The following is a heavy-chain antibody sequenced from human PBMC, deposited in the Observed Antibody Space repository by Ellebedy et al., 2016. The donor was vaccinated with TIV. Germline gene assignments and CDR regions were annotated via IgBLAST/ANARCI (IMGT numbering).Heavy chain of an antibody. D-gene: IGHD4/OR15-4a*01. J-gene: IGHJ3*02. CDR2: IYYSGST. Sequence: MPSETLSLTCTVSGGSISPYYWSWIRQPPGKGLEWIGYIYYSGSTNYNPSLKSRVTISVDTSKNQFSLKLSSVTAADTAVYYCARDEYGADAFDIWGQGTMVTVSS. CDR1: GGSISPYY. CDR3: ARDEYGADAFDI. V-gene: IGHV4-59*01.